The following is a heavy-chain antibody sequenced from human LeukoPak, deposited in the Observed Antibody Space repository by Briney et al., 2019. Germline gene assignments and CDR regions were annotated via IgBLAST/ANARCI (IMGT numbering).Heavy chain of an antibody. V-gene: IGHV4-59*01. CDR2: IYYTGSR. CDR3: ARVQQQLFDH. Sequence: SETLSLTCTVSGGSISGSYWGWIRQPPGKGLEWIGYIYYTGSRNYNPSHKSRVTMSVDTSKNQFSLNLSSVTAADTAVYFCARVQQQLFDHWGQGTLVTVSS. D-gene: IGHD6-13*01. CDR1: GGSISGSY. J-gene: IGHJ4*02.